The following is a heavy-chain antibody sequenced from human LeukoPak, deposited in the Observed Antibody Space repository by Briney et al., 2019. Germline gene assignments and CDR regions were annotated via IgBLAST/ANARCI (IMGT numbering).Heavy chain of an antibody. V-gene: IGHV3-21*01. J-gene: IGHJ4*02. CDR2: ISSSSSYI. CDR3: ARVGGGYYYDSSGYLDY. Sequence: GSLRLFCAASGFTFSSYGMNWVRQAPGKGLEGVSSISSSSSYIYYADSVKGRFTIFRNNAKNSLYLQMNSLRAEDTAVYYCARVGGGYYYDSSGYLDYWGQGTLVTVSS. CDR1: GFTFSSYG. D-gene: IGHD3-22*01.